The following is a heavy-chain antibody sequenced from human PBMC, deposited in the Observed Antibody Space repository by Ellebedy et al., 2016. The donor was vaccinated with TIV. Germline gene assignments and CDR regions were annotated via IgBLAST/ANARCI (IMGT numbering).Heavy chain of an antibody. CDR1: GFALNNYV. CDR3: AREGFSSGRAGTFDL. CDR2: ISKDGNIQ. Sequence: GESLKISCAASGFALNNYVMHWVRQAPGKGLEWVAGISKDGNIQHYPDYVNGRFSISRDNAKDTLSLKMNSLSDDDTSVYYCAREGFSSGRAGTFDLWGQGTTVTVS. J-gene: IGHJ3*01. D-gene: IGHD6-19*01. V-gene: IGHV3-30-3*01.